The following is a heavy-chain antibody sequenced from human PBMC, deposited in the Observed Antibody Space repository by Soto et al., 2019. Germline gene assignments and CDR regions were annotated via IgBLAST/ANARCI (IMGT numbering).Heavy chain of an antibody. D-gene: IGHD3-10*01. Sequence: QVQLVESGGGVVQPGRSLRLSCAASGFTISKYIMHWVRQAPGKGLAWVAMILHDGNNKYYADSVKGRVTISRDNCTNTLYLQLTSLRTEDTAMYYCSRDDDDGSYCHLGYWGQGTLVTVSS. CDR2: ILHDGNNK. CDR3: SRDDDDGSYCHLGY. V-gene: IGHV3-30-3*01. J-gene: IGHJ4*02. CDR1: GFTISKYI.